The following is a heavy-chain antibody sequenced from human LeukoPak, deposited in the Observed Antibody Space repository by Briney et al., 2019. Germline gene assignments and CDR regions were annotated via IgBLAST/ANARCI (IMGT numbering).Heavy chain of an antibody. D-gene: IGHD2/OR15-2a*01. J-gene: IGHJ4*02. CDR2: IYSGGST. CDR3: ARSFDGQPDY. Sequence: PGGSLRLSCAASGFTFSSYAMSWVRQAPGKGLEWVSVIYSGGSTYYADSVKGRFTISRDNSKNTLYLQMNSLRAEDTAVYYCARSFDGQPDYWGQGTLVTVSS. CDR1: GFTFSSYA. V-gene: IGHV3-53*01.